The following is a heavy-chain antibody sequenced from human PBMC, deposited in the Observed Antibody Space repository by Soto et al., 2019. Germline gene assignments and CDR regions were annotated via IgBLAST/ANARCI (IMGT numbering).Heavy chain of an antibody. D-gene: IGHD1-26*01. V-gene: IGHV4-39*07. CDR1: GGSISSSSYY. Sequence: TSETLSLTCTVSGGSISSSSYYWAWIRQPPGKALEWIGETYHTGNPYYNPSLKSRVIISLDKSKSQFFLHLKSVTAADTAVYYCASLGPLGATPLDYWGHGTLVTVSS. J-gene: IGHJ4*01. CDR3: ASLGPLGATPLDY. CDR2: TYHTGNP.